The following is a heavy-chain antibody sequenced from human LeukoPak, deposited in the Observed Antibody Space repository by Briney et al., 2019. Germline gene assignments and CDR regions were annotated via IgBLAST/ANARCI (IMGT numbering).Heavy chain of an antibody. CDR2: LYSGGNT. Sequence: PGGSLRLSCAVSGFTVSSNYMSWVRQAPGKGLEWVSVLYSGGNTYYADSVKGRFTISRDNSKNTLYLQMNSLRAEDTAVYYCARDFSTSDTSGYDYWGQGTLVTVSS. CDR1: GFTVSSNY. D-gene: IGHD3-22*01. CDR3: ARDFSTSDTSGYDY. V-gene: IGHV3-53*01. J-gene: IGHJ4*02.